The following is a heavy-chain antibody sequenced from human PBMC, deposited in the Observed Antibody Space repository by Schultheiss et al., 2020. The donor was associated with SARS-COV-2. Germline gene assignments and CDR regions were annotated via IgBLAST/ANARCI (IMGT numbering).Heavy chain of an antibody. CDR1: GFTFSGSA. CDR2: IRSKAYGGTT. V-gene: IGHV3-49*04. Sequence: GSLRLSCAASGFTFSGSAMHWVRQASGKGLEWVGFIRSKAYGGTTEYAASVKGRFTISRDDSKSIAYLQMNSLKTEDTAVYYCTISDQGSGGYGDYVRYYYYYGMDVWGQGTTVTVSS. J-gene: IGHJ6*02. D-gene: IGHD4-17*01. CDR3: TISDQGSGGYGDYVRYYYYYGMDV.